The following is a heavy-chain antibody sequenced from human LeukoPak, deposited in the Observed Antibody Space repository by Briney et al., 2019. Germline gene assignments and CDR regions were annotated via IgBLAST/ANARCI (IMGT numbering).Heavy chain of an antibody. V-gene: IGHV1-69*04. CDR2: IIPILGIA. Sequence: SVKVSCKASGGTFSSYAISWVRQAPGQGLEWMGRIIPILGIANYAQKFQGRVTITADKSTSTAYMELSSLRSEDTAVYYCARDLDRGYSYGWEGGFDYWGQGTLVTVSS. D-gene: IGHD5-18*01. CDR3: ARDLDRGYSYGWEGGFDY. J-gene: IGHJ4*02. CDR1: GGTFSSYA.